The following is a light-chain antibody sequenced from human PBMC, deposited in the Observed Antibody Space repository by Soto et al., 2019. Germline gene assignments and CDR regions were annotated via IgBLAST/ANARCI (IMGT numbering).Light chain of an antibody. V-gene: IGLV1-44*01. CDR3: QSYDSRVNNWV. Sequence: QPVLTQPPSASGTPGQRVTISCSGSSSNIGSNTVNWYQQLPGTAPKLLIYSNNQRPSGVPDRFSGSKSGTSASLAISGLQSEDEADYYCQSYDSRVNNWVFGGGTKLTVL. CDR1: SSNIGSNT. J-gene: IGLJ3*02. CDR2: SNN.